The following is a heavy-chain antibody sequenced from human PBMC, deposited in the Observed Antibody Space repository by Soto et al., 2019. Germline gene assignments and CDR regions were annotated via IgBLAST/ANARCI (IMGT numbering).Heavy chain of an antibody. Sequence: QVQLQQWGAGLLKPSETLSLTCAVYGGSFSGYYWSWIRQPPGKGLGWIGEINHRGSTNYNPSLKRRPTISVAPSQHQLSLQLSSVTAADAAVYYCARSRYYHFWSGHTSYYGMDVWGQGTTVTVSS. CDR1: GGSFSGYY. D-gene: IGHD3-3*01. CDR2: INHRGST. V-gene: IGHV4-34*01. J-gene: IGHJ6*02. CDR3: ARSRYYHFWSGHTSYYGMDV.